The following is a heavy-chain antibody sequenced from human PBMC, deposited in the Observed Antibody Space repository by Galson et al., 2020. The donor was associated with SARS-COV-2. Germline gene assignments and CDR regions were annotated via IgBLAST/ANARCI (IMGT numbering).Heavy chain of an antibody. CDR1: GFVFSGYS. J-gene: IGHJ4*01. V-gene: IGHV3-21*01. Sequence: NSGGSLRLSCATSGFVFSGYSMNWVRQAPGRGLEWVSSISGSSTYKYYADSLEGRFTISRDNARSSLFLQIDSLRAEDTAIYYCARELNFGVGSNDFWGQGTLVTVSS. D-gene: IGHD3-3*01. CDR3: ARELNFGVGSNDF. CDR2: ISGSSTYK.